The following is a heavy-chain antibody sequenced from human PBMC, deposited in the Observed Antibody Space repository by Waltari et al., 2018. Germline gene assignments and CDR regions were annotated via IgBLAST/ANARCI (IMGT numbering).Heavy chain of an antibody. Sequence: QLQLQESGPRLVKPSGTLSLTCAVSGDSMRDTFWWSWVRQPPGKGLEGIGQVRGSGKTNYNPSFASRVTISLDTSSNQISLRLTSAAAADTAGYYCARDRGRGLYLDSWGQGTLIAVSP. V-gene: IGHV4-4*02. D-gene: IGHD2-15*01. CDR1: GDSMRDTFW. CDR3: ARDRGRGLYLDS. CDR2: VRGSGKT. J-gene: IGHJ4*02.